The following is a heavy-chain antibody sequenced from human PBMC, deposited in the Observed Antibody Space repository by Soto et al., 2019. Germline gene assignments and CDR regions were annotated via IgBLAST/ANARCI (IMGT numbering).Heavy chain of an antibody. CDR2: ISSSSSYI. J-gene: IGHJ6*03. CDR1: GFTFSSYS. V-gene: IGHV3-21*01. Sequence: EVQLVESGGGLVKPGGSLRLSCAASGFTFSSYSMNWVRQAPGKGLEWVSSISSSSSYIYYADSVKGRFTISRDNAKNSLYLQMNSLRAEDTAVYYCARDGTYDFWSGYVYYYYMDVWGKGTTVTVSS. D-gene: IGHD3-3*01. CDR3: ARDGTYDFWSGYVYYYYMDV.